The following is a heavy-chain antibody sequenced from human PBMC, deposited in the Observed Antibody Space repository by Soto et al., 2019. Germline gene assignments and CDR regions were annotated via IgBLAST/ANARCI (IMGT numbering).Heavy chain of an antibody. CDR1: GGSISSGGYY. D-gene: IGHD3-22*01. J-gene: IGHJ4*02. Sequence: SETLSLTCTVSGGSISSGGYYWSWIRQHPGKGLEWIGYIYYSGSTYYNPSLKSRVTISVDTSKNQFSLKLSSVTAADTAVYYCARDYYDSSGYWGIDYWGQGTLVTVSS. V-gene: IGHV4-31*03. CDR3: ARDYYDSSGYWGIDY. CDR2: IYYSGST.